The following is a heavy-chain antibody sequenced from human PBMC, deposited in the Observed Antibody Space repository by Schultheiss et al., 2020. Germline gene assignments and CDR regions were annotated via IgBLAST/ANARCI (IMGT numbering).Heavy chain of an antibody. Sequence: ESLKISCAVYGGSFSGYSWSWIRQPPGKGLEWIGEINQSGSTNYNPSLKSRVTISVDTSKSQFSLKLSSVTAADTAVYYCARGGGHRIWGQGTLVTVSS. D-gene: IGHD1-14*01. V-gene: IGHV4-34*01. CDR1: GGSFSGYS. CDR3: ARGGGHRI. J-gene: IGHJ4*02. CDR2: INQSGST.